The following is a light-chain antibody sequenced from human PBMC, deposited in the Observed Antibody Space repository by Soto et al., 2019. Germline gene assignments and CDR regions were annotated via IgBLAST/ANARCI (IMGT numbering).Light chain of an antibody. J-gene: IGLJ1*01. Sequence: QAVVTQEPSLTVSPGGTVTLTCASSTGAVTSGNFPNWFQQKPGQAPRSLIYRTSNIHSWTPARFSGSLLGGKAALTLSGVQPEDEAEYFCLLYYGGVYVFGTGTKVTVL. CDR2: RTS. CDR1: TGAVTSGNF. CDR3: LLYYGGVYV. V-gene: IGLV7-43*01.